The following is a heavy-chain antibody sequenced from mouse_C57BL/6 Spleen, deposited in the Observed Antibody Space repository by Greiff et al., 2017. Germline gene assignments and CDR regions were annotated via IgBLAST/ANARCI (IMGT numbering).Heavy chain of an antibody. V-gene: IGHV1-82*01. Sequence: VKLLESGPELVKPGASVKIFCKASGYAFSSSWMNWVKQRPGKGLEWIGRIYPGDGDTNYNGKFKGKATLTADKSSSTAYMQLSSLTSEDSAVYFCARDYSNYAWFAYWGQGTLVTVSA. CDR3: ARDYSNYAWFAY. CDR2: IYPGDGDT. J-gene: IGHJ3*01. CDR1: GYAFSSSW. D-gene: IGHD2-5*01.